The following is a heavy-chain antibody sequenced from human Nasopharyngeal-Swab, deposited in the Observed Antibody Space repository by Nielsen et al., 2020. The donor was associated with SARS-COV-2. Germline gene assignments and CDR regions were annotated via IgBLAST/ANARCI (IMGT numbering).Heavy chain of an antibody. Sequence: GGSLRLSCAASGFTFSSYDMHWVRQATGKGLEWVSAIGTAGDTCYPGFVKGRFTISRENAKNSLYLQMNSLRAEDTAVYYCARSTDFWSGSYYFDYWGQGTLVTVSS. V-gene: IGHV3-13*01. CDR1: GFTFSSYD. CDR2: IGTAGDT. J-gene: IGHJ4*02. D-gene: IGHD3-3*01. CDR3: ARSTDFWSGSYYFDY.